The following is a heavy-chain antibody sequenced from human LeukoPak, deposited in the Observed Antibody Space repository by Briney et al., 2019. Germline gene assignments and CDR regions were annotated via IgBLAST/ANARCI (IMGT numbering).Heavy chain of an antibody. V-gene: IGHV3-23*01. J-gene: IGHJ4*02. CDR2: ISGSGGST. CDR3: AKEVEMASDY. CDR1: GFTFSSYA. Sequence: GGSLRLSCAASGFTFSSYAMSWVRQAPGKGLEWVSAISGSGGSTYYADSVKGRSTISRDNSKDTLYLQMNSLGAEDTAVYYCAKEVEMASDYWGQGTLVTVSS. D-gene: IGHD5-24*01.